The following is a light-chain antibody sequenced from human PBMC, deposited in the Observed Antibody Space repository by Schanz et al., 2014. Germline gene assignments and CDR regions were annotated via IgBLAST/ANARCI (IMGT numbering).Light chain of an antibody. J-gene: IGLJ2*01. CDR2: GGS. CDR1: NTDVGSTYL. CDR3: CSYAGSNNPVV. Sequence: QSALTQPASVSASPGQSITISCTGTNTDVGSTYLVSWYQQHPGEAPKLLILGGSIRPSGISDRFSGSRSANTASLTISGLQAEDEAGYYCCSYAGSNNPVVFGGGTKLTVL. V-gene: IGLV2-23*01.